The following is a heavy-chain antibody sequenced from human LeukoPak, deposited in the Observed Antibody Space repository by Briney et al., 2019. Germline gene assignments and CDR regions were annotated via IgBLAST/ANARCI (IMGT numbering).Heavy chain of an antibody. V-gene: IGHV4-39*01. CDR2: VYFNGKT. J-gene: IGHJ4*02. D-gene: IGHD3-16*01. CDR3: ARRPVPGGYAFDS. Sequence: KPSETLSLTCSVSGVSISSIDYYWGWIRQPPGQGLDSIGSVYFNGKTYYNPSLRSRVTMTMDTSKNQFSLRLTSVTAADTAVYYCARRPVPGGYAFDSWGQGTLVGVSS. CDR1: GVSISSIDYY.